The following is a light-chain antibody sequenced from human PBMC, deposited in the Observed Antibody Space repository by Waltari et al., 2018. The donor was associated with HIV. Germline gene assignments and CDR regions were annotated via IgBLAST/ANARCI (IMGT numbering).Light chain of an antibody. CDR1: SSDIGGYIY. Sequence: QSALTQPASVSGSPGQSITISCTATSSDIGGYIYVSWYQQHSGKAPKLILYEASNRPSGVSDRFSGSKSGNTASLTISGLQAEDEADYYCVSYTSSSTLILGGGTKVTVL. CDR3: VSYTSSSTLI. V-gene: IGLV2-14*01. CDR2: EAS. J-gene: IGLJ2*01.